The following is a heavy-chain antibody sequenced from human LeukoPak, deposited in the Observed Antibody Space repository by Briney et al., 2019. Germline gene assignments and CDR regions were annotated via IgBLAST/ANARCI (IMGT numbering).Heavy chain of an antibody. Sequence: GGSLRLSXAASGFTFSSYSMNWVRQAPGKGLEWVSSISSSSSYIYYADSVKGRFTISRDNAKNSLYLQMNSLRAEDTAVYYCAKDSGWYYMDVWGTGTTVTVSS. CDR3: AKDSGWYYMDV. J-gene: IGHJ6*03. CDR2: ISSSSSYI. V-gene: IGHV3-21*01. CDR1: GFTFSSYS. D-gene: IGHD6-19*01.